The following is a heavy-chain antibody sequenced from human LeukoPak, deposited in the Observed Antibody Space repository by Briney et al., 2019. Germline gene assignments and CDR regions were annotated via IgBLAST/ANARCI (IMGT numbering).Heavy chain of an antibody. CDR3: ARDTAGDLDY. Sequence: GGSLRLSCAASGFTFSSYGMHWVRQAPGQGLEWVANIKQDGSHKNYVDSVKGRFTISRDNAKNSLYLQMYNLRGEDTAVYYCARDTAGDLDYWGQGSLVTVPS. D-gene: IGHD4-17*01. CDR2: IKQDGSHK. CDR1: GFTFSSYG. J-gene: IGHJ4*02. V-gene: IGHV3-7*01.